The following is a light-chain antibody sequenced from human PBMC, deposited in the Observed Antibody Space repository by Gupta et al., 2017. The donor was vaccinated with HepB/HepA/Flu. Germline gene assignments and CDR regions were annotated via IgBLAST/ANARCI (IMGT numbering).Light chain of an antibody. V-gene: IGKV3-15*01. J-gene: IGKJ5*01. CDR2: GAS. CDR1: QSVSSN. Sequence: EIVMTQSPATLSVSPGERATLSCRASQSVSSNLAWYQQKPGQAPRLLIYGASTRATGIPARFSGSGSGTXFTLTIXSLQSEDLAVYYCQQDNNCPCTFGXGTQVEIK. CDR3: QQDNNCPCT.